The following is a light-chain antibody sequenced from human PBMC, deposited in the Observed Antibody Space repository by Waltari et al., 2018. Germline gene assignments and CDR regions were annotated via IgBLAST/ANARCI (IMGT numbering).Light chain of an antibody. CDR1: GSTLGSTA. J-gene: IGLJ2*01. Sequence: QSVLTKPPSASGTPGQRVTISCSGRGSTLGSTAVSWYQQLPGTAPKILIYSNSLRPSGVPDRFSGSKSGTSASLAISGLQSEDEADYYCAAWDDSLNRVFGGGTKLTVL. CDR2: SNS. CDR3: AAWDDSLNRV. V-gene: IGLV1-44*01.